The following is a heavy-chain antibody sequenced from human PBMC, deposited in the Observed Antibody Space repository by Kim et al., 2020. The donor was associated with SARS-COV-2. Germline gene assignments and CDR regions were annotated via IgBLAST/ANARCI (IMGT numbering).Heavy chain of an antibody. CDR1: GFTFSDYC. V-gene: IGHV3-33*01. D-gene: IGHD2-8*01. J-gene: IGHJ4*02. CDR3: ARDESWVYDY. Sequence: GGSLRLSCAASGFTFSDYCMNWVRQAPGEGLEWVAIIKLDESDKYYADSVRGRFTVSRDKAKKNLYLQMNSLRAEDTAVYYCARDESWVYDYWGQGTLVTVSS. CDR2: IKLDESDK.